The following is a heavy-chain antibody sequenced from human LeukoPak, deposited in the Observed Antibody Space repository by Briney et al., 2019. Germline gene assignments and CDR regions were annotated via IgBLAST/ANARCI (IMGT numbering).Heavy chain of an antibody. D-gene: IGHD5-18*01. J-gene: IGHJ3*02. CDR1: GFTFDDYA. CDR2: ISGSGGST. Sequence: QSGGSLRLSCAASGFTFDDYAMHWVRQAPGKGLEWVSAISGSGGSTYYADSVKGRFTISRDNSKNTLYLQMNSLRAEDTAVYYCAKDEYTAMVVHDAFDIWGQGTMVTVSS. V-gene: IGHV3-23*01. CDR3: AKDEYTAMVVHDAFDI.